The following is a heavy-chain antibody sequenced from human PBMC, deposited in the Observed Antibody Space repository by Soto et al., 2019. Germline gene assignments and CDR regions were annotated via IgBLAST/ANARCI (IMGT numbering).Heavy chain of an antibody. Sequence: QVQLQESGPGLVRPSETLSLTCTVSGGSISSYYWSWIRQPPGKGLEWIGYIYYSGSTNYNPSLKSRVTISVDTSKNQFSLKLSSVTAADTAVYCCARRYGDAVDFWGQGTLVTVSS. CDR2: IYYSGST. CDR3: ARRYGDAVDF. V-gene: IGHV4-59*01. J-gene: IGHJ4*02. CDR1: GGSISSYY. D-gene: IGHD4-17*01.